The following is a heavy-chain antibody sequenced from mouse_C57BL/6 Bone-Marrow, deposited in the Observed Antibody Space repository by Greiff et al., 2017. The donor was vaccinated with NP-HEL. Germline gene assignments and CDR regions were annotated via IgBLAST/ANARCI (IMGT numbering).Heavy chain of an antibody. Sequence: QVQLKQSGAELAKPGASVKLSCKASGYTFTSYWMHWVKQRPGQGLEWIGYINPSSGYTKYNQKFKDKATLTADKSSSTAYKQLISLTYEDSAVYYCAREGLYSNYVRPIAMDYWGQGTSVTVSS. CDR3: AREGLYSNYVRPIAMDY. V-gene: IGHV1-7*01. CDR2: INPSSGYT. D-gene: IGHD2-5*01. CDR1: GYTFTSYW. J-gene: IGHJ4*01.